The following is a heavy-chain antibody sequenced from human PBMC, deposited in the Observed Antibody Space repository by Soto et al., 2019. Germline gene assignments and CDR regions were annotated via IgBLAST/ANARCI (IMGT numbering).Heavy chain of an antibody. CDR1: GYSFTSYW. CDR3: ARGLSGPVVIASPYYFDY. CDR2: IYPGDSDT. Sequence: GESLKISCKGSGYSFTSYWIGWVRQMPGKGLEWMGIIYPGDSDTRYSPSFQGQVTISADKSISTAYLQWSSLKASDTAMYYCARGLSGPVVIASPYYFDYWGQGTLVTVSS. J-gene: IGHJ4*02. V-gene: IGHV5-51*01. D-gene: IGHD3-22*01.